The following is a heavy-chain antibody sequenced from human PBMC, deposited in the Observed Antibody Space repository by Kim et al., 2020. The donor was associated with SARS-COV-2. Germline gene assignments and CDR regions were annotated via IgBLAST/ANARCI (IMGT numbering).Heavy chain of an antibody. D-gene: IGHD3-16*01. Sequence: SQTLSLTCAISGDSVSSNNAAWNWIRQSPSRGLEWLGRTYYRSKWFNDYALSVKSRITINPDTSKNHFSLQLSTVTPEDTAVYYCANGGPGLGGMNVWGQGPSATVSS. V-gene: IGHV6-1*01. CDR1: GDSVSSNNAA. J-gene: IGHJ6*02. CDR3: ANGGPGLGGMNV. CDR2: TYYRSKWFN.